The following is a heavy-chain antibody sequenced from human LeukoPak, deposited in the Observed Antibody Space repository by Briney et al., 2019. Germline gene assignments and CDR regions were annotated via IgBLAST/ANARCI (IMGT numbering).Heavy chain of an antibody. J-gene: IGHJ4*02. V-gene: IGHV3-64*02. CDR1: GFTFSSYA. CDR2: ISSNGGST. Sequence: GGSLRLSCAASGFTFSSYAMHWVRRAPGRGLESVSAISSNGGSTYYADSVKGRFTISRDDSKNTVYLQMNSLRAEDTSVYFCARGGESSGYYYADYWGQGTLVTVSS. CDR3: ARGGESSGYYYADY. D-gene: IGHD3-22*01.